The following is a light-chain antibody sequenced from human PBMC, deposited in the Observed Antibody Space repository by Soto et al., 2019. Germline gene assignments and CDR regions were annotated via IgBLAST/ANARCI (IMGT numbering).Light chain of an antibody. V-gene: IGLV7-43*01. CDR3: LLYYGGVHV. CDR1: TGAVTSNYY. CDR2: SIS. J-gene: IGLJ2*01. Sequence: QAVVTQEPSVTVSPGGTVTLTCASSTGAVTSNYYPSWFQQKPGQAPRALFYSISNKHSWTPARFSGSLLGGKAALTLSDVPPADEADYYCLLYYGGVHVFGGGTKLTVL.